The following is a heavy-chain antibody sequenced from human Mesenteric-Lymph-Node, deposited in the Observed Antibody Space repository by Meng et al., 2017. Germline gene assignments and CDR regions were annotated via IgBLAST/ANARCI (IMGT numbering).Heavy chain of an antibody. CDR2: ISSSGSTI. Sequence: GGSLRLSCAASGFTFSDYYMSWIRQAPGKGLEWVSYISSSGSTIYYADSVKGRFTNSRDNAKNSLYLQMNSLRAEDTAIYYCATLWAKTNYFDYWGQGTLVTVSS. J-gene: IGHJ4*02. D-gene: IGHD7-27*01. CDR3: ATLWAKTNYFDY. CDR1: GFTFSDYY. V-gene: IGHV3-11*01.